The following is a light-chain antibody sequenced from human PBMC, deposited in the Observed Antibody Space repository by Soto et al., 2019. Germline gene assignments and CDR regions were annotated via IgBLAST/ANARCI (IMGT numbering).Light chain of an antibody. Sequence: EIVLTQSPGTLSLSPGERATLSCRASQSVSSSYLAWYQQKPGQAPSLLIYGASTRATGTPARFSGSGSGTKFTLTISSLQSEDFAVYYCQHYDSLPITFGQGTRLEIK. CDR3: QHYDSLPIT. CDR2: GAS. V-gene: IGKV3-20*01. CDR1: QSVSSSY. J-gene: IGKJ5*01.